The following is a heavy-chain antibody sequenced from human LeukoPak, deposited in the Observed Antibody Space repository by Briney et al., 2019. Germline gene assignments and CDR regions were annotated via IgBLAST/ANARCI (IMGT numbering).Heavy chain of an antibody. CDR1: GFTFTSSA. D-gene: IGHD2-15*01. CDR3: ARDFRGWSGGSCYSGSSKYFDY. V-gene: IGHV1-3*01. CDR2: INAGNGNT. Sequence: GTSVKVSCKASGFTFTSSAVQWVRQARGQRLEWMGWINAGNGNTKYSQKFQGRVTITRDTSASTAYMELSSLRSDDTAVYYCARDFRGWSGGSCYSGSSKYFDYWGQGTLVTVSS. J-gene: IGHJ4*02.